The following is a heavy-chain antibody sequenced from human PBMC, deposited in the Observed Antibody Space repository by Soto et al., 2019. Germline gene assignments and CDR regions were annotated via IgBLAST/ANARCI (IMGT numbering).Heavy chain of an antibody. CDR3: ARHPGGSGYSYGIDV. Sequence: QVQLVQSGAEVKKPGSSVKVSCKASGGTFSSYAISWVRQAPGQGLEWMGGIIPIFGTANYEQKFKGRVTITADESTSTAYMELSTLSSEDTAVYYCARHPGGSGYSYGIDVWGQGTTVTVSS. J-gene: IGHJ6*02. CDR2: IIPIFGTA. CDR1: GGTFSSYA. V-gene: IGHV1-69*12. D-gene: IGHD2-15*01.